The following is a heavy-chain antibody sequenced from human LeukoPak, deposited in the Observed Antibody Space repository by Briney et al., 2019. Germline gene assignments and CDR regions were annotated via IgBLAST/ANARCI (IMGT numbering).Heavy chain of an antibody. Sequence: PGGSLRLSCGASELSLRSYSMDWVPQAPGKGLEWVSYINCGSSSIYYADSVKGRFTISRDNAKNSLYLQMNSLRDYYTAVYYCARDRSGSKWGQGTLVTVSS. J-gene: IGHJ4*02. CDR1: ELSLRSYS. CDR2: INCGSSSI. D-gene: IGHD3-3*01. CDR3: ARDRSGSK. V-gene: IGHV3-48*02.